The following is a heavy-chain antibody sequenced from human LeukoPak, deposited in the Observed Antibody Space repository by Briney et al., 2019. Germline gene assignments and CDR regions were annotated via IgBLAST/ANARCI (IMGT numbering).Heavy chain of an antibody. D-gene: IGHD4-17*01. CDR3: ARDRLLVDGDYGVWFDA. V-gene: IGHV3-48*04. CDR2: ISSTSTTK. J-gene: IGHJ5*02. CDR1: GFTLSTYT. Sequence: PGGSLRLSCAASGFTLSTYTMNWVRQAPGKGLEWVSYISSTSTTKYYADSVKGRFTISRDNSKNSLDLQMNRLTAEDTAVYYCARDRLLVDGDYGVWFDAWGQGSLVTVSS.